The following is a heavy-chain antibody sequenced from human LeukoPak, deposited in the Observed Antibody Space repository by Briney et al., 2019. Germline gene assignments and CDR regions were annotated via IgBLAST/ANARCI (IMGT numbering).Heavy chain of an antibody. V-gene: IGHV4-61*02. CDR3: ARDPEKYSSSYYGMDV. Sequence: SQTLSLTCTVSGGSISSGSYYWSWIRQPAGKGLEWIGRIYTSGSTNHNPSLKSRVTISVDTSKNQFSLKLSSVTAADTAVYYCARDPEKYSSSYYGMDVWGQGTTVTVSS. CDR2: IYTSGST. J-gene: IGHJ6*02. D-gene: IGHD6-6*01. CDR1: GGSISSGSYY.